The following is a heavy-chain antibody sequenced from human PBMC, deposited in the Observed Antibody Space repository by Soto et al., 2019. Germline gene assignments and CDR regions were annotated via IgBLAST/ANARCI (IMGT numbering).Heavy chain of an antibody. CDR1: GGTFSSYA. CDR3: AREDGGLPNAFDI. CDR2: IIPIFGTA. J-gene: IGHJ3*02. V-gene: IGHV1-69*13. D-gene: IGHD5-12*01. Sequence: SVKVSCKASGGTFSSYAISWVRQAPGQGLEWMGGIIPIFGTANYAQKFQGRVTITADESTSTAYIELSSLRFEDTAVYYCAREDGGLPNAFDIWGQGTMVTVSS.